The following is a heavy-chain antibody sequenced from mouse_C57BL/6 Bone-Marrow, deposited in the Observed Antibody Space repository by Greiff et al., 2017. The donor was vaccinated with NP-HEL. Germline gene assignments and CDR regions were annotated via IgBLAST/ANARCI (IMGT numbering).Heavy chain of an antibody. Sequence: VQLQQPGAELVMPGASVKLSCKASGYTFTSYWMHWVKQRPGQGLEWIGEIDPSDSYTNYNQKFKGKSTLTVDKSSSTAYMQLSSLTSEDSAVYYCARGYYYGSLWGQGTLVTVSA. J-gene: IGHJ3*01. D-gene: IGHD1-1*01. V-gene: IGHV1-69*01. CDR3: ARGYYYGSL. CDR2: IDPSDSYT. CDR1: GYTFTSYW.